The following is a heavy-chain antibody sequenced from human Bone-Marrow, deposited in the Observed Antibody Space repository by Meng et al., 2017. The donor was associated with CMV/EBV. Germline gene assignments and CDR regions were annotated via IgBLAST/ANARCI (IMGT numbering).Heavy chain of an antibody. J-gene: IGHJ4*02. Sequence: SETLSLTCSVSGYSISSGYYWGWIRQPPGEGLECIGNIYHTGSTYYHPSLKSRLTISVDTSKNQFSLNLSSVTAADTAVYCCARVASHYYDSSGYYSPYYFDYWGQGTLVTVSS. CDR1: GYSISSGYY. V-gene: IGHV4-38-2*02. CDR2: IYHTGST. D-gene: IGHD3-22*01. CDR3: ARVASHYYDSSGYYSPYYFDY.